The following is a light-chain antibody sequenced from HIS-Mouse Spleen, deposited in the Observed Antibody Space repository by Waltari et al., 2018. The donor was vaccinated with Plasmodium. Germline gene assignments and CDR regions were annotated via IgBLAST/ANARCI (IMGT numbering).Light chain of an antibody. CDR3: QQRSNWPRVLT. V-gene: IGKV3-11*01. J-gene: IGKJ4*01. CDR1: QSVGSY. CDR2: DAS. Sequence: EIVLTQSPATLSLSPGERATLSCRASQSVGSYLAWYQQTPGQAPRLLIYDASNRATGIPARFSGSGSGTDCTLTISSLEPEEFAVYYCQQRSNWPRVLTFGGGTKVEIK.